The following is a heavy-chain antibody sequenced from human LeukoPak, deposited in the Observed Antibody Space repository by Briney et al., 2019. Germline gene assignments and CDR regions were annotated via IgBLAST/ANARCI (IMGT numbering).Heavy chain of an antibody. J-gene: IGHJ4*02. CDR2: ISAYNGNT. CDR1: GYTFTSYG. V-gene: IGHV1-18*01. Sequence: ASVKVSCKASGYTFTSYGISWVRQAPGQGLEWMGWISAYNGNTNYAQKLQGRVTMTTDTSTSTAYMELSSLRSEDTAVYYCARPYCSSTSCYATEGLFRYDYWGQGTLVTVSS. CDR3: ARPYCSSTSCYATEGLFRYDY. D-gene: IGHD2-2*01.